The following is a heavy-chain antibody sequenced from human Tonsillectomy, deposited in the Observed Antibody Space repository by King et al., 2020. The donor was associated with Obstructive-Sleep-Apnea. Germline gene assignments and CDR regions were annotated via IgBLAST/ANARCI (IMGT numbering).Heavy chain of an antibody. CDR3: ARAHKPMTLYGSGSYYRYFQH. CDR2: INPNSGGT. J-gene: IGHJ1*01. CDR1: GYTFTGYY. V-gene: IGHV1-2*02. D-gene: IGHD3-10*01. Sequence: QLVQSGAEVKKPGASVKVSCKASGYTFTGYYMHWVRQAPGQGLEWMGWINPNSGGTNHAQKFQGRVTMTRDTSISTAYMELSRLRSDDTAVYYCARAHKPMTLYGSGSYYRYFQHWGQGTLVTVSS.